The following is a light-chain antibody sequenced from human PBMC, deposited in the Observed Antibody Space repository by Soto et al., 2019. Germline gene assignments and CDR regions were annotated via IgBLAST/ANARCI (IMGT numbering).Light chain of an antibody. V-gene: IGKV1-12*01. Sequence: DIQMTQSPSSVSAAVVDRVTITCRASQDISSWLAWYQQKPGKAPNLLIYAASSLQSGVPSRFSGSRSRTDITLTISSLQPEDIATYYCQQTNSFPRTFGQGTKVEVK. CDR1: QDISSW. J-gene: IGKJ1*01. CDR2: AAS. CDR3: QQTNSFPRT.